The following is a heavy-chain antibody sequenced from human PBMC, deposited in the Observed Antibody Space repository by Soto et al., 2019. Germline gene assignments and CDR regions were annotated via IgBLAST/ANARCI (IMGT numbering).Heavy chain of an antibody. CDR1: GFTFSSYG. Sequence: PGGSLRLSCAASGFTFSSYGMHWVRQAPGKGLEWVAVISYDGSNKYYADSVKGRFTISRDNSKNTLYLQMNSLRAEDTAVYYCAKDTGDYPFDYWGQGTLVTVPS. CDR2: ISYDGSNK. CDR3: AKDTGDYPFDY. J-gene: IGHJ4*02. D-gene: IGHD4-17*01. V-gene: IGHV3-30*18.